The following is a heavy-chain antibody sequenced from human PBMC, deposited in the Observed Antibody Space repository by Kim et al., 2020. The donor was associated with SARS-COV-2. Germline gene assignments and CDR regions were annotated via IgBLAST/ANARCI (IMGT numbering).Heavy chain of an antibody. V-gene: IGHV1-69*13. CDR3: ARAEIYFDSSGYDLIPTDN. D-gene: IGHD3-22*01. Sequence: SVKVSCKASGGTFNDYVFSWVRQAPGQGLEWMGGIIVSFGTAEYAQKFQGRVKITADESTRTAYMELDSLRSEDTAIYYCARAEIYFDSSGYDLIPTDNWGQGTRVTVSS. CDR1: GGTFNDYV. CDR2: IIVSFGTA. J-gene: IGHJ4*02.